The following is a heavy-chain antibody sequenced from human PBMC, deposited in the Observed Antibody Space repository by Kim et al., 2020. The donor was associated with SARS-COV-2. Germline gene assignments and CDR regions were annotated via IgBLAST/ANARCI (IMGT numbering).Heavy chain of an antibody. D-gene: IGHD3-3*01. V-gene: IGHV1-69*01. J-gene: IGHJ6*02. Sequence: QKFQGRVTITAEESTSTAYMELSSLRSEDTAVYYCARGHTISYYYGMDVWGHGTTVTVSS. CDR3: ARGHTISYYYGMDV.